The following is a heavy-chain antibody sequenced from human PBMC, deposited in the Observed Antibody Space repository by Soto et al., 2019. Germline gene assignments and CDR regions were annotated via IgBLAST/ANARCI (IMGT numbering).Heavy chain of an antibody. CDR2: ISYGGSNK. D-gene: IGHD6-13*01. CDR3: AGEAEAASYFDY. Sequence: PGGSLRLSCAASGFTFSSYAMHWVRQAPGKGLEWVAVISYGGSNKYYADSVKGRFTTSSDNSNNTLYLQMNSLRAEDTAVYYCAGEAEAASYFDYWGQGTLVTVSS. V-gene: IGHV3-30-3*01. J-gene: IGHJ4*02. CDR1: GFTFSSYA.